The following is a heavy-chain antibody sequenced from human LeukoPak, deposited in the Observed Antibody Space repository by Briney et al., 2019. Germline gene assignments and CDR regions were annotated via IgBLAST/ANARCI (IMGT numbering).Heavy chain of an antibody. CDR2: IYYSGST. D-gene: IGHD3-22*01. CDR3: ARGPYYYDSNGWFDP. V-gene: IGHV4-31*03. J-gene: IGHJ5*02. Sequence: SETLSLTCTVSGGSISSGGYYWSWIPQHPGKGLEWIGYIYYSGSTYYNPSLKSRVTISVDTSKNQFSLKLSSVTAADTAVYYCARGPYYYDSNGWFDPWVQGTLVTVSS. CDR1: GGSISSGGYY.